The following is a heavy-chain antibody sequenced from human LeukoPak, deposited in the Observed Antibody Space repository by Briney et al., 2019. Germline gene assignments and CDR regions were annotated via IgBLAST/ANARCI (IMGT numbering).Heavy chain of an antibody. Sequence: GGSLRLSCAASGFTFSSYGMHWGRQAPGKGLEWVAVIWYDGSNKYYADSVKGRFTISRDNSKNTLYLQMNSLRAEDTAVYCCAGPLSSNVGLLNSWGQGTLVTVSS. D-gene: IGHD6-13*01. CDR2: IWYDGSNK. V-gene: IGHV3-33*01. J-gene: IGHJ4*02. CDR3: AGPLSSNVGLLNS. CDR1: GFTFSSYG.